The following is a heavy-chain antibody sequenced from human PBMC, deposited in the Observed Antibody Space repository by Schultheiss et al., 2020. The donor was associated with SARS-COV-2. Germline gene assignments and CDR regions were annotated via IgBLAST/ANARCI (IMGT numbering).Heavy chain of an antibody. CDR2: INNSGAST. CDR3: ARGFEYCSSTSCYTGDY. CDR1: GFSFNSAW. V-gene: IGHV3-66*02. J-gene: IGHJ4*02. Sequence: GGSLRLSCTASGFSFNSAWMNWVRQAPGKGLEWVSGINNSGASTYYADSVKGRFTISRDNSKSTLHLQMNTIGLEDTAVYYCARGFEYCSSTSCYTGDYWGQGTLVTVSS. D-gene: IGHD2-2*02.